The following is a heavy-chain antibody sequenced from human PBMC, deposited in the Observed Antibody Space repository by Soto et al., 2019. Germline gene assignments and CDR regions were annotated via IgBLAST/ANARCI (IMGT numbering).Heavy chain of an antibody. CDR2: INSDGSST. CDR3: ARVVVMTTGSYYFDY. D-gene: IGHD4-4*01. Sequence: GGSLRLSCAASGVTFSSYGRHWVRQAPGKGLVWVSRINSDGSSTSYADSVKGRFTISRDNAKNTLYLQMNSLRAEDTAVYYCARVVVMTTGSYYFDYWGQGTLVTVSS. V-gene: IGHV3-74*01. J-gene: IGHJ4*02. CDR1: GVTFSSYG.